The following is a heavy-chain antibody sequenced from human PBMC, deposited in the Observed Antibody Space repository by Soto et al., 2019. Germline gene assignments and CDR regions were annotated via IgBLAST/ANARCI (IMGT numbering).Heavy chain of an antibody. Sequence: SETLSLTCAVYGGSFSGYYWSWIRQPPGKGLEWIGEINHSGSTNYNPSLKSRVTISVDTSKNHFSLKLSSVTAADTAVYYCARGNYDFWSGYFGVYYYYMDAWGKGTTVTVSS. V-gene: IGHV4-34*01. CDR2: INHSGST. CDR3: ARGNYDFWSGYFGVYYYYMDA. D-gene: IGHD3-3*01. CDR1: GGSFSGYY. J-gene: IGHJ6*03.